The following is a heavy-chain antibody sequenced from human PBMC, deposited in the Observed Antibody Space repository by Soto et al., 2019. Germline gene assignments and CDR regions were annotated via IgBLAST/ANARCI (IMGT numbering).Heavy chain of an antibody. CDR2: ISSSSSTI. J-gene: IGHJ6*02. V-gene: IGHV3-48*02. CDR3: ARVGGSGGVGYYYGMDV. CDR1: GFTFSSYS. Sequence: EVQLVESGGGLVQPGGSLRLSCAASGFTFSSYSMNWVRQAPGKGLEWVSYISSSSSTIYYADSVKGRFTISRDNAKNSLYLQMNSLRDEDTAVYYCARVGGSGGVGYYYGMDVWGQGTTVTVSS. D-gene: IGHD3-16*01.